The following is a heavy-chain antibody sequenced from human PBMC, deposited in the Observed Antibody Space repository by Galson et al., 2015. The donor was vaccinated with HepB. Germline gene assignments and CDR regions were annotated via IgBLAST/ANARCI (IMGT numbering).Heavy chain of an antibody. Sequence: SLRLSCAASGFTFSSYGMHWVRQAPGKGLEWVAFIRYDGSNKYYADSVKGRFTISRDNPKNTLYLQMNSLRAEDTAVYYCAKDGSSGGHFDYWGQGTLVTVSS. CDR3: AKDGSSGGHFDY. V-gene: IGHV3-30*02. CDR2: IRYDGSNK. J-gene: IGHJ4*02. CDR1: GFTFSSYG. D-gene: IGHD6-19*01.